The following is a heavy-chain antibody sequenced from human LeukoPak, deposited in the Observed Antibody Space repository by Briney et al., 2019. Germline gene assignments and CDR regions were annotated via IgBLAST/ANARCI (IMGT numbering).Heavy chain of an antibody. D-gene: IGHD6-13*01. J-gene: IGHJ3*02. CDR2: IISNENSA. CDR1: GFTFSSNW. CDR3: VRGGIASAFDI. Sequence: GGSLRLSCAASGFTFSSNWMHWVRQAPGKGLVGVSRIISNENSAPYADSVKGRFTISRDNAKNTLYLQMNSLRAEDTAVYYCVRGGIASAFDIWGQGPMVPVSS. V-gene: IGHV3-74*01.